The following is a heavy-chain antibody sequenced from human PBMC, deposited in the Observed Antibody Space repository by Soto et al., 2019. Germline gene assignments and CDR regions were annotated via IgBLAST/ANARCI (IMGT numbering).Heavy chain of an antibody. CDR2: IDYTGNT. Sequence: SETLSLTCTVSGGSISSSSYYLGCIRQPPGKGLEWIASIDYTGNTFYNPSLTSRVTISVDTSKNQFSLKVTSVTAADTAVYYCARINKGYGTDSWGQGTLVTVSS. CDR1: GGSISSSSYY. V-gene: IGHV4-39*01. D-gene: IGHD5-18*01. J-gene: IGHJ4*02. CDR3: ARINKGYGTDS.